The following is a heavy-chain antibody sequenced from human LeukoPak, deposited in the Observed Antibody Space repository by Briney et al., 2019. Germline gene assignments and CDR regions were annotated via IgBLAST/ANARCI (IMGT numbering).Heavy chain of an antibody. V-gene: IGHV4-39*01. CDR3: TRAYWIGFHFDS. Sequence: SETLSPTCIVSGGSISTSAYYWGWIRQPPGEGLQWIGSIYYSGNTYYNSSLKSRVTISVDTSTSQFSLRLSSVTAADTAVYYCTRAYWIGFHFDSWGQGILVSVSS. CDR2: IYYSGNT. D-gene: IGHD3-3*01. CDR1: GGSISTSAYY. J-gene: IGHJ4*02.